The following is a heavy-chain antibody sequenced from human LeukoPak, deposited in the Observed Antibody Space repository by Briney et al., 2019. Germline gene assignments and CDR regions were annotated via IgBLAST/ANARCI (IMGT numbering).Heavy chain of an antibody. Sequence: GGSLRLSCAASGFTFSSYWMSWVRQAPGKGLEWVANIKQDGSEKYYVDSVKGRFTISRDNAKNSLYLQMNSLRAEDTAVYYCAREPTFLYPVYYYYYMDVWGKGTTVTVSS. CDR1: GFTFSSYW. J-gene: IGHJ6*03. V-gene: IGHV3-7*01. D-gene: IGHD2-2*01. CDR2: IKQDGSEK. CDR3: AREPTFLYPVYYYYYMDV.